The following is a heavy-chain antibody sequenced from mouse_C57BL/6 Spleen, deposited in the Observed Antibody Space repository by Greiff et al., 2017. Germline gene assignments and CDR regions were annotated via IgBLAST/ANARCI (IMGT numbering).Heavy chain of an antibody. J-gene: IGHJ4*01. V-gene: IGHV1-61*01. D-gene: IGHD2-4*01. CDR1: GYTFTSYW. Sequence: QVQLQQPGAELVRPGSSVKLSCKASGYTFTSYWMDWVKQRPGQGLEWIGNIYPSDSETHYNQKFKDKATLTVDKSSSTAYMQLSSLTSEDSAVYYWARGDYDGGTDYWGQGTSVTVSS. CDR3: ARGDYDGGTDY. CDR2: IYPSDSET.